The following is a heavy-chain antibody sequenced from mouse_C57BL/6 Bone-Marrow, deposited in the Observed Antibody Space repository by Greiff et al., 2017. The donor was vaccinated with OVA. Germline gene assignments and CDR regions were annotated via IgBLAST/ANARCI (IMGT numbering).Heavy chain of an antibody. D-gene: IGHD3-3*01. V-gene: IGHV1-55*01. J-gene: IGHJ4*01. CDR2: IYPGSGST. CDR1: GYPFPSYW. Sequence: VQLQQPGAELVKPGASVKMSCKASGYPFPSYWITWVKQRPGQGLEWIGDIYPGSGSTNYNEKFKSKATLTVDTSSSTAYMQLSSLTSEDSAVYYCARRGLYFAMDYWGQGTSVTVSS. CDR3: ARRGLYFAMDY.